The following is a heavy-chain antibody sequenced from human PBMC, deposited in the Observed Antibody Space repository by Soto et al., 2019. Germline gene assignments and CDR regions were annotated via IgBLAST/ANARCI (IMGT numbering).Heavy chain of an antibody. Sequence: EVQLLESGGGLVQPGGSLRLSCAASGFTFSSYAMSWVRQAPGKGLEWASSISGSGGSTFYADSVKGRFTISRDNSKNTLYLQMNSLRAEDTAVYYCAKGISSRIDSWAQGTLVTVSS. D-gene: IGHD3-3*02. CDR3: AKGISSRIDS. V-gene: IGHV3-23*01. CDR1: GFTFSSYA. CDR2: ISGSGGST. J-gene: IGHJ4*02.